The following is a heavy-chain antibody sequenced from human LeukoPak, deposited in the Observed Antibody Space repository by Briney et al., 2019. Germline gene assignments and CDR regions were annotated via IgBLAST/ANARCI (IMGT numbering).Heavy chain of an antibody. CDR3: ARGYYNFWSGYRAEYYFDY. CDR1: GFTFSDYY. CDR2: ISSSGSTI. Sequence: GGSLRLSCAASGFTFSDYYMNWVRQAPGKGLEWVSYISSSGSTIYYADSLKGRFTISRDNAKNSLYLQMNSLRAEDTAVYYCARGYYNFWSGYRAEYYFDYWGQGTLVTVSS. J-gene: IGHJ4*02. D-gene: IGHD3-3*01. V-gene: IGHV3-11*04.